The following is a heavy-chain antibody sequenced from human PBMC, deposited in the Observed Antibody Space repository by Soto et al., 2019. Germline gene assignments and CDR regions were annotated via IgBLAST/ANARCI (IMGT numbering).Heavy chain of an antibody. D-gene: IGHD6-19*01. V-gene: IGHV4-39*01. CDR2: IYYSGST. CDR1: GGSISSSSYY. Sequence: QLQLQESGPGLVKPSETLSLTCTVSGGSISSSSYYWRWIRQPPVKGLELIGRIYYSGSTYYNPSLKSRVTTSVDTSKNQFSLKLSSVTAADTAVYYCARHLGSGWYRYFDLWGRGTLVTVSS. CDR3: ARHLGSGWYRYFDL. J-gene: IGHJ2*01.